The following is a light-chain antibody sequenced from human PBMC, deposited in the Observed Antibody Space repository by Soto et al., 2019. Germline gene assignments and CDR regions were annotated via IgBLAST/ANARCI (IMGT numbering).Light chain of an antibody. Sequence: ETVLTQSPATLSLSPGERATLSCRASHSLDSYLAWYQKKPGQAPRLLIYDTSNRASGIPARFSGSGSGTDFTLTISSLEPEDSAVYYCQQYGSSPYTFGQGTKLEIK. CDR3: QQYGSSPYT. CDR1: HSLDSY. J-gene: IGKJ2*01. CDR2: DTS. V-gene: IGKV3-11*01.